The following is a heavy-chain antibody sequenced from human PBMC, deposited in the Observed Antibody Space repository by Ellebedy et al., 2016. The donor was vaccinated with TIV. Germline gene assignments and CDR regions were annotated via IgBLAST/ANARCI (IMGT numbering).Heavy chain of an antibody. V-gene: IGHV4-4*07. CDR3: ARDLGSGHFDY. Sequence: SETLSLTCTVSGDSINSYYWNWFRQPAGKGLEWIGRIDISGGTWHNPSLKSRVTMSVDMSKNHFSLSLSSVTAADTAVYYCARDLGSGHFDYWGQGTLLTVSS. D-gene: IGHD3-3*01. CDR2: IDISGGT. J-gene: IGHJ4*02. CDR1: GDSINSYY.